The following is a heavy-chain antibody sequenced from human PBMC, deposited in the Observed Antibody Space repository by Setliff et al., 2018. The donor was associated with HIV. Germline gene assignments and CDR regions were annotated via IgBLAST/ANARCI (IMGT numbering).Heavy chain of an antibody. CDR1: GFTFSSYW. Sequence: GGSLRLSCAASGFTFSSYWMHWVRQAPGKGLVWVFGMNTDGSSTRYADSVKGRFTISRDNAKNSLYLQMNSLRAEDTAFYYCARDLYASGWNGMGYWGQGTLVTVSS. V-gene: IGHV3-74*01. J-gene: IGHJ4*02. CDR2: MNTDGSST. CDR3: ARDLYASGWNGMGY. D-gene: IGHD6-19*01.